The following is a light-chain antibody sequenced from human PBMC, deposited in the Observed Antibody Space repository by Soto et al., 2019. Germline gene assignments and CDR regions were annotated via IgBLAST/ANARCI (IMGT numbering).Light chain of an antibody. CDR1: QAINND. CDR2: ATS. J-gene: IGKJ4*01. Sequence: DIQLTQSPSFLSASVGDRVAITCRASQAINNDLAWLQQRPGKAPNLLIYATSTLHSGVPSRFGGSGSGTEFTLTISSLQPEDFATYFCQQLKTYPLTFGGGTKVEIK. CDR3: QQLKTYPLT. V-gene: IGKV1-9*01.